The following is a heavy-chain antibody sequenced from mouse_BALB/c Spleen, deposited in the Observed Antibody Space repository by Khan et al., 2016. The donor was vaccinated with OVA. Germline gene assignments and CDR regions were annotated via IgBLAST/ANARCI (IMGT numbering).Heavy chain of an antibody. D-gene: IGHD1-1*02. Sequence: EVELVESGGGLVMPGGSLKLSCAASGFTFSSYTMSWVRQTPEKRLEWVATISSGGDNTYYPDSGKGRFTISRDNAKNNLYLQMSSLRSEDTALYYCSRSNYGAFAYWGQGTLVTVSA. CDR3: SRSNYGAFAY. V-gene: IGHV5-9*03. CDR2: ISSGGDNT. J-gene: IGHJ3*01. CDR1: GFTFSSYT.